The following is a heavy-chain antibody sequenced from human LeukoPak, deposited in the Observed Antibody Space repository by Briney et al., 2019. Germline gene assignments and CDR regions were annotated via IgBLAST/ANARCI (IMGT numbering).Heavy chain of an antibody. CDR3: ARDIGGSYPAIDY. CDR2: ITSSGNSM. J-gene: IGHJ4*02. CDR1: GFTFSTYS. Sequence: GGSLRLSCAASGFTFSTYSMNWVRQAPGKGLEWVSFITSSGNSMSYADSVKGRFTISRDNAKNSLYLQMNSLRAEDTAVYYCARDIGGSYPAIDYWGQGTLVTVSS. V-gene: IGHV3-48*04. D-gene: IGHD1-26*01.